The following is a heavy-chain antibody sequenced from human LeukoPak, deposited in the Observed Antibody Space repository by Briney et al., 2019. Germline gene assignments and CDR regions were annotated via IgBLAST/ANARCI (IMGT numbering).Heavy chain of an antibody. J-gene: IGHJ4*02. V-gene: IGHV3-23*01. CDR2: ISASGDST. Sequence: GGSLRLSCAASGFTFSSYAMSWVRQVPGKGLEWVSGISASGDSTYYADSVKGRFTISRDNSKNTLYLQMNSPRAEDTAVYYCAKMPVSYSSGWSTFDYWGQGNLVTVSS. CDR1: GFTFSSYA. CDR3: AKMPVSYSSGWSTFDY. D-gene: IGHD6-19*01.